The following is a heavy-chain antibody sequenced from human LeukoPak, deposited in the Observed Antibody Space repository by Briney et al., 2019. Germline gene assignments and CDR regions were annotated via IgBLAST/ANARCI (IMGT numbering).Heavy chain of an antibody. J-gene: IGHJ4*02. Sequence: ASVKVSCKASGYTFTDYYMHWVRQAPGQGLEWMGWINPHSGGTNYAQKFQGRVTMTRDTSISTAYMELSRLRSDDTAVYYCARFDQVSETAGGYWGQGTLVTVSS. CDR1: GYTFTDYY. V-gene: IGHV1-2*02. CDR3: ARFDQVSETAGGY. D-gene: IGHD5/OR15-5a*01. CDR2: INPHSGGT.